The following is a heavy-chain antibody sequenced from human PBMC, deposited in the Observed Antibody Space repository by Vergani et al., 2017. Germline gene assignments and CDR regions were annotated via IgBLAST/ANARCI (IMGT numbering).Heavy chain of an antibody. CDR2: IYYSGLT. J-gene: IGHJ4*02. CDR1: ADSISRGSYY. CDR3: AGQRPGSGWSPGDFDD. V-gene: IGHV4-39*01. D-gene: IGHD6-19*01. Sequence: QLQLQQSGPGLVQPSETLFLTCTVSADSISRGSYYLGWIRQPPGKSLEWIGSIYYSGLTYYNPSLKSRVAISVDTSKHQFSLKVTSVTAADTAVYFWAGQRPGSGWSPGDFDDWCQGILVTVSS.